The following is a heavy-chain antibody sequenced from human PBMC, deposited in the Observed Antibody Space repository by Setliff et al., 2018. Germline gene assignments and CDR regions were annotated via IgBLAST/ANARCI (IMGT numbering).Heavy chain of an antibody. CDR1: GYTFTLNH. D-gene: IGHD1-1*01. CDR2: IDPNSGVT. J-gene: IGHJ3*02. Sequence: ASVKVSCKASGYTFTLNHLYWVRQTPGQGLDCMGWIDPNSGVTHYGQKFQGRVSMTRDTSISTAFMEPSRLTSDDSAVYYFSRELEINGFDIWGQGTMVTVSS. CDR3: SRELEINGFDI. V-gene: IGHV1-2*02.